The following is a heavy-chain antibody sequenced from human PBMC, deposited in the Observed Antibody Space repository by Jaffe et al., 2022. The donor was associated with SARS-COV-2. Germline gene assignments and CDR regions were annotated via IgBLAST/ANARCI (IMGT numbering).Heavy chain of an antibody. D-gene: IGHD3-10*01. CDR3: ARDVILGAPITMVRGAGYGMDV. J-gene: IGHJ6*02. CDR1: GFTFSSYS. V-gene: IGHV3-48*02. CDR2: ISSSSSTI. Sequence: EVQLVESGGGLVQPGGSLRLSCAASGFTFSSYSMNWVRQAPGKGLEWVSYISSSSSTIYYADSVKGRFTISRDNAKNSLYLQMNSLRDEDTAVYYCARDVILGAPITMVRGAGYGMDVWGQGTTVTVSS.